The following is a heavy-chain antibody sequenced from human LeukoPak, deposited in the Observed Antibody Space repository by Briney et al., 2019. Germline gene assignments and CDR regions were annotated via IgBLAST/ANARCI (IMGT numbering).Heavy chain of an antibody. D-gene: IGHD3-16*01. J-gene: IGHJ3*02. CDR2: MSGSGGST. V-gene: IGHV3-23*01. CDR3: ATHHDYRRGSSHQDAFDI. CDR1: GFTFSSYA. Sequence: GGSLRLSCAASGFTFSSYAMSWVRQAPGKGLEWGSAMSGSGGSTYYADAVRGRFTISRDNPKNTLYLQMNSLRAEDTAVYHCATHHDYRRGSSHQDAFDIWGQGTMVTLSS.